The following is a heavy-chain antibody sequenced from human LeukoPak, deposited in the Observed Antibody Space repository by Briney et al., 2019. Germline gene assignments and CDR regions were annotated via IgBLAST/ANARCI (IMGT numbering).Heavy chain of an antibody. J-gene: IGHJ4*02. CDR3: ARLAAEVVPAADGFDY. D-gene: IGHD2-2*01. CDR2: ISSSGSTI. V-gene: IGHV3-48*03. Sequence: AGGSLRLSCAASGFTFSSYEMNWVRQAPGKGLEWVSYISSSGSTIYYADSVKGRFTISRDNAKNSLYLQMNSLRAEDTAVYYCARLAAEVVPAADGFDYWGQGTLVTVSS. CDR1: GFTFSSYE.